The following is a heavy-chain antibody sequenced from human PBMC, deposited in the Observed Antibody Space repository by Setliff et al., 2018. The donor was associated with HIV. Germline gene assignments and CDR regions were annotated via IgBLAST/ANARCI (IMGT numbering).Heavy chain of an antibody. J-gene: IGHJ6*03. Sequence: SETLSLTCAVSGGSFSSSNWWSWVRQTPGKGLEWIGQIYNTGSTNYNPSLKSRLAISLDRSKNHFSLKLTSVTAADTAVYYCARRPPPLQFLDSPSYYMDVWGKGTTVTVSS. CDR1: GGSFSSSNW. V-gene: IGHV4-4*02. CDR3: ARRPPPLQFLDSPSYYMDV. D-gene: IGHD3-3*01. CDR2: IYNTGST.